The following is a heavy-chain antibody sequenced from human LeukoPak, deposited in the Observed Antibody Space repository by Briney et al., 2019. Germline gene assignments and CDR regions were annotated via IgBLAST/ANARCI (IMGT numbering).Heavy chain of an antibody. Sequence: HGESLKISCKGSGYSFTTYWIGWVRQMPGKGLEWMGIIYPGDSDTRYSPSFQGQVTISADKSISTAYLQWSSLKASDTAMYYCARCFPAVTNWFDPWGQGTLVTVSS. D-gene: IGHD4-11*01. CDR1: GYSFTTYW. V-gene: IGHV5-51*01. CDR3: ARCFPAVTNWFDP. CDR2: IYPGDSDT. J-gene: IGHJ5*02.